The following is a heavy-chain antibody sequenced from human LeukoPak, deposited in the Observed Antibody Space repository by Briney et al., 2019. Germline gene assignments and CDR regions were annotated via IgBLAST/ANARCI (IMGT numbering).Heavy chain of an antibody. CDR1: GGSISSYY. CDR3: ARGGPDYYGSGSYPTWNNYYYYGMDV. V-gene: IGHV4-34*01. Sequence: SETLSLTCTVSGGSISSYYWSWIRQPPGKGLEWIGEINHSGSTNYNPSLKSRVTISVDTSKNQFSLKLSSVTAADTAVYYCARGGPDYYGSGSYPTWNNYYYYGMDVWGQGTTVTVSS. J-gene: IGHJ6*02. D-gene: IGHD3-10*01. CDR2: INHSGST.